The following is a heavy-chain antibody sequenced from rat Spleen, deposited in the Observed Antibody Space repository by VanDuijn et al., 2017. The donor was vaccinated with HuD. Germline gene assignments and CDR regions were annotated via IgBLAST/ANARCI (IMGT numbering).Heavy chain of an antibody. D-gene: IGHD1-2*01. CDR1: GFTFSKYD. V-gene: IGHV5-29*01. Sequence: EVQLGESGGGFVLPGRSLKLSCVASGFTFSKYDMAWVRQAPTKGLEWVATISYDGSTSYYRDSVKGRFTISRDNAKTTLYLQMDSLRSEDTATYYCARQGFTIAAISTGYFDYWGQGVMVTVSS. CDR2: ISYDGSTS. J-gene: IGHJ2*01. CDR3: ARQGFTIAAISTGYFDY.